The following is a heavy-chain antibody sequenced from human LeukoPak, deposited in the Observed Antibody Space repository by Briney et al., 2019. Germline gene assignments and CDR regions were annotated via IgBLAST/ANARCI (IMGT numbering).Heavy chain of an antibody. Sequence: SETLSLTCAVYGGSFSGYYWSWIRQPPGKGLEWIGEINHSGSTNYNPSLKSRVTISVDMSKNQFSLKLSSVTAADTAVYYCAREGGYYFDYWGQGTLVTVSS. CDR1: GGSFSGYY. CDR3: AREGGYYFDY. CDR2: INHSGST. V-gene: IGHV4-34*01. D-gene: IGHD3-22*01. J-gene: IGHJ4*02.